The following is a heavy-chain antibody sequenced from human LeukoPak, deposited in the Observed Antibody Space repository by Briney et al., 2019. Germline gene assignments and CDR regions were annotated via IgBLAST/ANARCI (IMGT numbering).Heavy chain of an antibody. CDR2: IYTSGST. CDR1: GGSTSSNY. D-gene: IGHD5-12*01. CDR3: ARIGSGYDYDY. Sequence: SETLSLTCTVSGGSTSSNYWSWIRHPAGRGLGWIGRIYTSGSTDYNPSLKSRVTMSVDTSTNQFSLKLSSVTAADTAVYYCARIGSGYDYDYWGQGTLVTVSS. J-gene: IGHJ4*02. V-gene: IGHV4-4*07.